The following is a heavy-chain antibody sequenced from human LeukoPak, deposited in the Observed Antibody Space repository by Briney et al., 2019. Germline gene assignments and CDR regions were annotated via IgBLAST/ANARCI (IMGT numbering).Heavy chain of an antibody. Sequence: PGGSLRLSCAASGFTFSSYAMSWFRQAPGKGLEWVSAISGSGGSTYYADSVKGRFTISRDNSKNTLYLQMNSLRAEDTAVYYCAKDLWDIVVVPAAIRSTNGGIFDIWGQGTMVTVSS. CDR2: ISGSGGST. CDR3: AKDLWDIVVVPAAIRSTNGGIFDI. V-gene: IGHV3-23*01. J-gene: IGHJ3*02. CDR1: GFTFSSYA. D-gene: IGHD2-2*02.